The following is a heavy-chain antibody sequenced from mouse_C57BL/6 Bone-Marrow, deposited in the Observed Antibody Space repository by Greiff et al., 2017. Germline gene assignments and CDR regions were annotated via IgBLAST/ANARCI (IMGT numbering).Heavy chain of an antibody. CDR2: IDPENGDT. CDR3: TGSQAWFAY. D-gene: IGHD1-1*01. CDR1: GFNIKDDF. V-gene: IGHV14-4*01. Sequence: VQLQQSGAELVRPGASVKLSCTASGFNIKDDFMHWVKQRPEQGLEWIGLIDPENGDTEYASKFQGKATITADTSSNTAYLQLSSLTSEDTAVYYCTGSQAWFAYWGQGTLVTVSA. J-gene: IGHJ3*01.